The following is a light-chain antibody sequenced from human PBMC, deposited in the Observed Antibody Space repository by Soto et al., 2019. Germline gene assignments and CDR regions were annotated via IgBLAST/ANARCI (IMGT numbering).Light chain of an antibody. CDR2: GAS. CDR1: QTVGGSS. J-gene: IGKJ1*01. V-gene: IGKV3-20*01. CDR3: QQYGSSPRT. Sequence: IGLTQSPGTLSFSPGERATLSCRASQTVGGSSLAWYQQKPGQAPRLLIYGASIRATGIPDRFSGSGSGTDFTLTITRLEPEDFAVYYCQQYGSSPRTFGQGTKVDIK.